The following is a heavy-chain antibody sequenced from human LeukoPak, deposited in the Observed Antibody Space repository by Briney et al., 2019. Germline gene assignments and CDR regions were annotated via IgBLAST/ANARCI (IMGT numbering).Heavy chain of an antibody. CDR3: ASTPGVAATLYYYYMDV. CDR1: GGSISSYY. D-gene: IGHD2-15*01. Sequence: SETLSLTCTVSGGSISSYYWSWIRQPPGKGLEWIGYIYYSGSTNYNPSLKSRVTISVDTSKNQFSLKLSSVTAADTAVYYCASTPGVAATLYYYYMDVWGKGTTVTVSS. CDR2: IYYSGST. J-gene: IGHJ6*03. V-gene: IGHV4-59*01.